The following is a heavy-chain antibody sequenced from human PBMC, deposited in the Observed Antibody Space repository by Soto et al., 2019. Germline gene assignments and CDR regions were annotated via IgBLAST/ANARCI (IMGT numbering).Heavy chain of an antibody. V-gene: IGHV4-39*01. CDR3: ARRLNAVTTRLVDY. J-gene: IGHJ4*02. CDR1: GGSISSSSYY. CDR2: IYYSGST. D-gene: IGHD4-4*01. Sequence: SETLSLTCTVSGGSISSSSYYWGWIRQPPGKGLEWIGSIYYSGSTYYNPSPKSRVTISVDTSKNQFSLKLSSVTAADTAVYYCARRLNAVTTRLVDYWGQGTLVTVSS.